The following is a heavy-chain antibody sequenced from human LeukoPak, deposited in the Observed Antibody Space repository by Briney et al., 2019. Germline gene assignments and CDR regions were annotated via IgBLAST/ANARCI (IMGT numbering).Heavy chain of an antibody. Sequence: GGSLRLSCAASGFTFSSYAMSWVRQAPEKGLEWVATISGSGGGTNYADSVKGRFTISRDNAKNTLYLQMNSLRVEDTAVYYCARDRVPYCSGVSCSVDVWGQGTTVTVSS. J-gene: IGHJ6*02. D-gene: IGHD2-15*01. CDR1: GFTFSSYA. V-gene: IGHV3-23*01. CDR2: ISGSGGGT. CDR3: ARDRVPYCSGVSCSVDV.